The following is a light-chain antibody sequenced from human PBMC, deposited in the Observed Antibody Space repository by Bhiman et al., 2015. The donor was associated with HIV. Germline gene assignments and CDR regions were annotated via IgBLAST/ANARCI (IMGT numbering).Light chain of an antibody. V-gene: IGLV2-14*03. J-gene: IGLJ1*01. CDR1: SSDVGGYNY. CDR2: DVS. Sequence: QSALTQPASVSGSPGQSITISCTGTSSDVGGYNYVSWYQHHPGKAPKLMIYDVSKRPSGVSNRFSGSKSGNTASLTISGLQAEDEADYYCSSYTSSSPPYVFGTGTKVTVL. CDR3: SSYTSSSPPYV.